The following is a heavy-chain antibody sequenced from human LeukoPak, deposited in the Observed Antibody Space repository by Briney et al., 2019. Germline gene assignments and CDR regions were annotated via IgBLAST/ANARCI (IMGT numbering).Heavy chain of an antibody. CDR1: GFTFSNYW. Sequence: PGGSLRLSCAASGFTFSNYWMGWVRQPPGKGLQWVANIKENGSEKYYVDSVKGRFTISRDNAKNSLYLQMNSLRAEDTAVYYCARWETGGATTSWSFDYWGQGTLVTVSS. CDR3: ARWETGGATTSWSFDY. J-gene: IGHJ4*02. D-gene: IGHD1-26*01. V-gene: IGHV3-7*01. CDR2: IKENGSEK.